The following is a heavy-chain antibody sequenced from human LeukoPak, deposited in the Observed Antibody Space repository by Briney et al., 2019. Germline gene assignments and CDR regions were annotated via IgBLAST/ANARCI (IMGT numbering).Heavy chain of an antibody. CDR1: GFSLSTSGVG. J-gene: IGHJ5*02. CDR3: AHRRSGMGSIFFDP. Sequence: SGPTLVNPTQTLTLTCTFSGFSLSTSGVGVVWIRQPPGKGLEWLALINSNDDKRYRPSLKSRLSITKDTSKNQVILTMTNMDPVDTATYYCAHRRSGMGSIFFDPWGQGTPVSVSS. CDR2: INSNDDK. D-gene: IGHD5-24*01. V-gene: IGHV2-5*01.